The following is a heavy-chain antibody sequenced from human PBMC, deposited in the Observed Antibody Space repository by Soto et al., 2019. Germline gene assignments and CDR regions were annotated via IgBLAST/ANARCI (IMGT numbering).Heavy chain of an antibody. D-gene: IGHD1-20*01. Sequence: GGSLRFSCAASGFTFSSYGMHWVRQAPGKGLEWVALIWFDGSNKYYADSVKGRFTISRDNSRNTQYLQMNSLSAEDTAIYYCAILGITGTTLRLFAYWGQGTLVTVSS. J-gene: IGHJ1*01. CDR2: IWFDGSNK. CDR3: AILGITGTTLRLFAY. CDR1: GFTFSSYG. V-gene: IGHV3-33*01.